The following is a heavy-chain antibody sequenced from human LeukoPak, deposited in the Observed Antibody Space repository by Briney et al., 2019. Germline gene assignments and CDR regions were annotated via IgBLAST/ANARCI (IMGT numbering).Heavy chain of an antibody. V-gene: IGHV1-69*04. CDR1: GGTFSSYA. CDR2: IIPIFGIA. CDR3: ARDYSDRYNWFDP. J-gene: IGHJ5*02. D-gene: IGHD4-11*01. Sequence: RASVKVSCKASGGTFSSYAISWVRQAPGQGLEWMGRIIPIFGIANYAQKFQGRVSITADKSTSTAYMELSSLRSEDTAVYYCARDYSDRYNWFDPWGQGTLVTASS.